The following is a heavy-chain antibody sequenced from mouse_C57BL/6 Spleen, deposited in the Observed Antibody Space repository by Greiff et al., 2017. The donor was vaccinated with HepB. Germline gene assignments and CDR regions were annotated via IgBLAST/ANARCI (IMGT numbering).Heavy chain of an antibody. J-gene: IGHJ4*01. D-gene: IGHD3-1*01. V-gene: IGHV5-16*01. CDR2: INYDGSST. Sequence: EVKLMESEGGLVQPGSSMKLSCTASGFTFSDYYMAWVRQVPEKGLEWVANINYDGSSTYYLDSLKSRFIISRDNAKNILYLQMSSLKSEDTATYYCAREGRGYYAMDYWGQGTSVTVSS. CDR3: AREGRGYYAMDY. CDR1: GFTFSDYY.